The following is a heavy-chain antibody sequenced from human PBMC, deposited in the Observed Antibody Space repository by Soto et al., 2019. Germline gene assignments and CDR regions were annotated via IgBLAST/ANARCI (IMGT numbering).Heavy chain of an antibody. Sequence: QVQLVQPGAEVKEPGASVKVSCKPSGYTFTRNGISWVRQAPGQGLEWVGWISTNSGNTDYAQKLQGRVTLTTDTSTNTAYLELRSLRSDDTAVYYCARDKDYMLDYWGQGTLVTVSS. J-gene: IGHJ4*02. CDR2: ISTNSGNT. CDR1: GYTFTRNG. CDR3: ARDKDYMLDY. V-gene: IGHV1-18*01. D-gene: IGHD4-4*01.